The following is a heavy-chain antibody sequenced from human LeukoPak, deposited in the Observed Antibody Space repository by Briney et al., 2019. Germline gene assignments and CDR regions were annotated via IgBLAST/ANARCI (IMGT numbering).Heavy chain of an antibody. Sequence: GGSLRLACVGSRFTFSRYWMNWVRQAPGKGLEWVASIKEDGSQKYYVDSVKGRFSVSRDNAKNSLHLQMNSLRAEDTAVYYCARSGYSGYDSHFDYWGQGTLVTVSS. CDR1: RFTFSRYW. V-gene: IGHV3-7*01. D-gene: IGHD5-12*01. J-gene: IGHJ4*02. CDR3: ARSGYSGYDSHFDY. CDR2: IKEDGSQK.